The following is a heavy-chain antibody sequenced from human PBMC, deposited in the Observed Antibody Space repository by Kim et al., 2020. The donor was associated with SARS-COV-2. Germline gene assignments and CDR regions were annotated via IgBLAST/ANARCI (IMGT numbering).Heavy chain of an antibody. V-gene: IGHV1-18*04. J-gene: IGHJ4*02. CDR2: ISAYNGNT. CDR3: ARALRYFDWTYPIDY. CDR1: GYTFTSYG. D-gene: IGHD3-9*01. Sequence: ASVKVSCKASGYTFTSYGISWVRQAPGQGLEWMGWISAYNGNTNYAQKLQGRVTMTTDTSTSTAYMELRSLRSDDTAVYYCARALRYFDWTYPIDYWGQGPLVPVSS.